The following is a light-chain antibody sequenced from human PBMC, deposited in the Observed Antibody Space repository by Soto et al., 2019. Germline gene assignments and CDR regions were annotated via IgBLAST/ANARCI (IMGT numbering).Light chain of an antibody. CDR2: GAS. J-gene: IGKJ2*01. CDR3: QQYGSSPET. CDR1: QSVSSSY. V-gene: IGKV3-20*01. Sequence: EIVLTQSPGTLSLSPGERATLSCRASQSVSSSYLAWYQQKPGQAPRLLIYGASSRATAIPDRFSGSGSGTDFTLTISRLEPEDVAVYYCQQYGSSPETFGQGTKLEIK.